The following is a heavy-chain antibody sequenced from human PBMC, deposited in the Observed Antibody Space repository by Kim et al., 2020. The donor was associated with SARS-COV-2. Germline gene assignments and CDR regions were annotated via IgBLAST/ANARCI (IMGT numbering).Heavy chain of an antibody. D-gene: IGHD2-2*01. V-gene: IGHV1-3*01. CDR3: ARLRYCSSTSCRYYFDY. CDR2: ITAGNGNT. CDR1: GYTFTSYA. Sequence: ASVKVSCKASGYTFTSYAMHWVRQAPGQRLEWMGWITAGNGNTKYSQKFQGRVTITRDTSASTAYMELSSLRSEDTAVYYCARLRYCSSTSCRYYFDYWGQGTLVTVAS. J-gene: IGHJ4*02.